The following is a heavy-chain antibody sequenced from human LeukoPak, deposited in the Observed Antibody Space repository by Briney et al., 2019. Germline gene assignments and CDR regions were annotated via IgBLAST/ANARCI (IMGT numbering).Heavy chain of an antibody. CDR3: ARVLPRTGGATRLRRPELNWFDP. J-gene: IGHJ5*02. CDR1: GGSFSGYY. CDR2: INHSGST. V-gene: IGHV4-34*01. D-gene: IGHD1-26*01. Sequence: PSETLSLTCAVYGGSFSGYYWSWIRQPPGKGLEWIGEINHSGSTNYNPSLKSRVTISVDTSKIQFSLKLSSVTAADTAVYYCARVLPRTGGATRLRRPELNWFDPWGQGALVTVSS.